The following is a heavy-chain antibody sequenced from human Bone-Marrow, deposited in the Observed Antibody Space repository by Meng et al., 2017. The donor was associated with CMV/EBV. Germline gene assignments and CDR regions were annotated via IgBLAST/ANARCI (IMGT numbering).Heavy chain of an antibody. CDR2: INPNSGGT. Sequence: ASVKVSCKASGYTFTGYYMHWVRQAPGQGLEWMGWINPNSGGTNYAQKFQGRVTMTRDTSISTAYMELSRLRSDDTAVYYCARGAYYGGNSKVLSYWGQGTLVTVSS. J-gene: IGHJ4*02. D-gene: IGHD4-23*01. CDR3: ARGAYYGGNSKVLSY. CDR1: GYTFTGYY. V-gene: IGHV1-2*02.